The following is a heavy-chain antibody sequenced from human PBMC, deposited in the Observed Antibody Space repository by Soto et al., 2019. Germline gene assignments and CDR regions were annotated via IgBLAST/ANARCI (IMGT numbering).Heavy chain of an antibody. D-gene: IGHD2-2*01. CDR1: GFTFSDYY. J-gene: IGHJ3*02. CDR3: ATQDIVVVPDAFDI. CDR2: ISSSGSTI. Sequence: LSLTCAASGFTFSDYYMSWIRQAPGKGLEWVSYISSSGSTIYYADSVKGRFTISRDNAKNSLYLQMNSLRAEDTAVYYCATQDIVVVPDAFDIWGQGTMVTVSS. V-gene: IGHV3-11*01.